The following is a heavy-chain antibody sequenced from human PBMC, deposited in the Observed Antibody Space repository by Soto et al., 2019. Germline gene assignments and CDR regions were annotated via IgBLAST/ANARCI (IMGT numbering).Heavy chain of an antibody. CDR3: ARLLGGLIGEPYYFDY. CDR2: IYPGDSDT. V-gene: IGHV5-51*01. D-gene: IGHD4-17*01. Sequence: PGESLKISCKGSGYSFTSYWIGWVRQMPGRGLEWMGIIYPGDSDTRYSPSFQGQVTISADKSISTAYLQWSSLKASDTAMYYCARLLGGLIGEPYYFDYWGQGTLVTVSS. CDR1: GYSFTSYW. J-gene: IGHJ4*02.